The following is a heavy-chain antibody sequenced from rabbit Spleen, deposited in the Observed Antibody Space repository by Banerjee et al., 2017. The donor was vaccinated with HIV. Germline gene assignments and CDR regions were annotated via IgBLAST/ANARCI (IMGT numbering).Heavy chain of an antibody. Sequence: QSLEESGGDLVKPGASLTLTCIASGVSFSGSSYMCWVRQAPGEGLEWIACIEGGSSSFTYFASWAKGRFTISKTSSTTVTLQMTSLTAADTATYFCARDTSSSFSSYGMDLWGPGTLVTVS. CDR3: ARDTSSSFSSYGMDL. D-gene: IGHD1-1*01. V-gene: IGHV1S40*01. CDR1: GVSFSGSSY. J-gene: IGHJ6*01. CDR2: IEGGSSSFT.